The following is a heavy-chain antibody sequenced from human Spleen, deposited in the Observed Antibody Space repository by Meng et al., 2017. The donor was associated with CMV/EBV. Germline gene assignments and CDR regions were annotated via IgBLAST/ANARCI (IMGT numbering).Heavy chain of an antibody. CDR3: ARVQAVAGLDWYFDL. Sequence: GGSLRLSCAASGFTFSSYSMNWVRQAPGKGLEWVSSISSSSSYIYYADSVKGRFTISRDNAKNSLYLQMNSLRAEDTAVYYCARVQAVAGLDWYFDLWGRGTLVTVSS. V-gene: IGHV3-21*01. D-gene: IGHD6-19*01. CDR2: ISSSSSYI. CDR1: GFTFSSYS. J-gene: IGHJ2*01.